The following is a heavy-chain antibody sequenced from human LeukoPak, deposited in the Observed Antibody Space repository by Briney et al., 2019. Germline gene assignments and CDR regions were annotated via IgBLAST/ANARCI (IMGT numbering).Heavy chain of an antibody. J-gene: IGHJ4*02. Sequence: GTSVKVSCKASGFTFTSSAVQWVRQARGQRLEWTGWIVVGSGNTNYAQKFQERVTITRDMSTSTAYMELSSLRSEDTAVYYCAAVLRSGTFSVYWGQGTLVTVSS. V-gene: IGHV1-58*01. CDR1: GFTFTSSA. CDR3: AAVLRSGTFSVY. D-gene: IGHD1-7*01. CDR2: IVVGSGNT.